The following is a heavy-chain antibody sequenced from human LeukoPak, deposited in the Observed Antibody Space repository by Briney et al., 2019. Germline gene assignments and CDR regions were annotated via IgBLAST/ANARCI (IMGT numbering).Heavy chain of an antibody. CDR2: ISSSSSYI. D-gene: IGHD3-22*01. CDR3: ARDSIGGYDSSGYVY. Sequence: GGSLGLSCAASGFTFSSYSMNWVRQAPGKGLEWVSSISSSSSYIYYADSVKGRFTISRDNAKNSLYLQMNSLRAEDTAVYYCARDSIGGYDSSGYVYWGQGTLVTVSS. V-gene: IGHV3-21*01. CDR1: GFTFSSYS. J-gene: IGHJ4*02.